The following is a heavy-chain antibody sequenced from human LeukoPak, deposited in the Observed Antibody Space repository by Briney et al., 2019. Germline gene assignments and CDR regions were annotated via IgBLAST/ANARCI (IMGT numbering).Heavy chain of an antibody. CDR3: ARETAHCGGDCFDY. CDR1: GSTFSTYE. D-gene: IGHD2-21*01. J-gene: IGHJ4*02. Sequence: GGSLRLSCAASGSTFSTYEFNWVRQAPGKGLEWVAYIGVGGNSIYYADSVRGRFTTSRDNAQNSLYLEMNSLRVEDTALYYCARETAHCGGDCFDYWGQGTLVTVSS. V-gene: IGHV3-48*03. CDR2: IGVGGNSI.